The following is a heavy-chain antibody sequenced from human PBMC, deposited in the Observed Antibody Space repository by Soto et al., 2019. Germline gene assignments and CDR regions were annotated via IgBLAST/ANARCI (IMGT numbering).Heavy chain of an antibody. CDR3: ARTAVWRGVDP. D-gene: IGHD1-20*01. CDR2: IYYSGST. CDR1: GGSISSYY. Sequence: QVQLQESGPGLVKPSETLSLTCTVSGGSISSYYWSWIRQPPGKGLEWIGYIYYSGSTNYNPSLKSRVTISVDTSKNQFSLKLSSVTAADTAVYYCARTAVWRGVDPWGQGTLVTVSS. J-gene: IGHJ5*02. V-gene: IGHV4-59*01.